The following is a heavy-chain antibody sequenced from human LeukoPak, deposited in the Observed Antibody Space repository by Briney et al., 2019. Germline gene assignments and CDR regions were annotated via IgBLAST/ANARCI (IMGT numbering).Heavy chain of an antibody. J-gene: IGHJ4*02. CDR3: ARWGIPAAGGIDY. V-gene: IGHV3-33*01. CDR2: IWYDGGNK. Sequence: PGGSLRLSCAASGFTSSCCGMHWVRQSPGRGLEWVVVIWYDGGNKYYADYVKGRFTISRDNSKGTLFLEMNSLGAEATCVYYCARWGIPAAGGIDYWGQGTLVTVSS. D-gene: IGHD6-13*01. CDR1: GFTSSCCG.